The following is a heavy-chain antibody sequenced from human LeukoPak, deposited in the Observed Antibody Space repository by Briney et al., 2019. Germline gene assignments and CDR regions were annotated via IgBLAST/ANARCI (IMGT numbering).Heavy chain of an antibody. J-gene: IGHJ5*02. D-gene: IGHD3-22*01. Sequence: GGSLRLSCAASGFTFSSYWMSWVRQAPGKGLEWVANIKQDGSEKYYVDSVKGRFTISRDNAKNSLYLQMNSLRAEDTAVYYCARRRQSGVKYYYDSSGYPNWFDPWGQGTLVTVSS. CDR1: GFTFSSYW. CDR2: IKQDGSEK. CDR3: ARRRQSGVKYYYDSSGYPNWFDP. V-gene: IGHV3-7*01.